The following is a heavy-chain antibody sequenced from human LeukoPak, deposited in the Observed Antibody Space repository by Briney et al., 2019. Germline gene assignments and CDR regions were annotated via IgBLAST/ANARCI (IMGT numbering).Heavy chain of an antibody. CDR2: IYYSGST. V-gene: IGHV4-39*07. CDR3: ASSDGPADYYDSSGYCDY. J-gene: IGHJ4*02. D-gene: IGHD3-22*01. CDR1: GGSISSSSYY. Sequence: SETLSLTCTVSGGSISSSSYYWGWIRQPPGKGLEWIGSIYYSGSTNYNPSLKSRVTISVDTSKNQFSLKLSSVTAADTAVYYCASSDGPADYYDSSGYCDYWGQGTLVTVSS.